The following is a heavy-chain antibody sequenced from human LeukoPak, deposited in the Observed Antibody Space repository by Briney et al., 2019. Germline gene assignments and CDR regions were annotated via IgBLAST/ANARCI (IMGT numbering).Heavy chain of an antibody. Sequence: SVKVSCKASGGTFSSYAISWVRQAPGQGLEWMGGIIPIFVTVNYAQKFQGRVTITTDESTSTAYMELSSLRSEDTAVYYCASLSSNWYFIYWGQGTLVTVSS. CDR3: ASLSSNWYFIY. CDR1: GGTFSSYA. J-gene: IGHJ4*02. D-gene: IGHD6-13*01. V-gene: IGHV1-69*05. CDR2: IIPIFVTV.